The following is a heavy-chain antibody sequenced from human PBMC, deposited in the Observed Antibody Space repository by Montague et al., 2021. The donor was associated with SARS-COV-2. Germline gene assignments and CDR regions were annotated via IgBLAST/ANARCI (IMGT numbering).Heavy chain of an antibody. CDR3: TGIHYGSGSWWFDP. Sequence: SLRLSCAASGFTFSTYEMNWVRQAPGKGLEWISYIRGGSDIIHYADSVNGRFTISRDNAKNSLYLQMNSLRVEDTAVYYCTGIHYGSGSWWFDPWGQGTLVTVSS. D-gene: IGHD3-10*01. CDR1: GFTFSTYE. V-gene: IGHV3-48*03. J-gene: IGHJ5*02. CDR2: IRGGSDII.